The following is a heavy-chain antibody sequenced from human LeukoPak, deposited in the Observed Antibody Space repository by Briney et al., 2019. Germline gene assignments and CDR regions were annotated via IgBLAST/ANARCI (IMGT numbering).Heavy chain of an antibody. D-gene: IGHD1-26*01. J-gene: IGHJ4*02. V-gene: IGHV4-61*01. CDR1: GGSISSSSYY. Sequence: SETLSLTCTVSGGSISSSSYYWSWVRQSPGKGLEWIGYIFYSGSTKYNPSLKSRVTISVDTSKNQFSLKLSSVTAADTAVYYCARDLSGGAAIDYWGQGTLVTVSS. CDR3: ARDLSGGAAIDY. CDR2: IFYSGST.